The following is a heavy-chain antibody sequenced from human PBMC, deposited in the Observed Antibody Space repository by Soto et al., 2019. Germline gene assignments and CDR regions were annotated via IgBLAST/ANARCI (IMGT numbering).Heavy chain of an antibody. D-gene: IGHD2-2*03. CDR2: INPSGGST. CDR3: AMDSNSYYYYMDV. J-gene: IGHJ6*03. CDR1: GYTFTSYY. Sequence: ASVKVSCKASGYTFTSYYMHWVRQAPGQGLEWMGIINPSGGSTSYAQKFQGRVTMTRDTSTSTVYMELSSLRSEDTAVYYCAMDSNSYYYYMDVWGKGTTVTVSS. V-gene: IGHV1-46*03.